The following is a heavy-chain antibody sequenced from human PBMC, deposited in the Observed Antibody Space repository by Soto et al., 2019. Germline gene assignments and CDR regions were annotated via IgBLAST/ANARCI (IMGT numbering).Heavy chain of an antibody. J-gene: IGHJ4*02. V-gene: IGHV3-13*04. Sequence: EEQLVESGGGLVQPGGSLRLSCAASGFTFRTNDMHWVRQAPGKGLEWVAGIGTAADTYYPDSVKGRFTISRDNAKSSLYLQMKSLRAGDTAVYYCARGWLRRGYLDYWGQGTLVTGSS. CDR2: IGTAADT. CDR3: ARGWLRRGYLDY. CDR1: GFTFRTND. D-gene: IGHD5-12*01.